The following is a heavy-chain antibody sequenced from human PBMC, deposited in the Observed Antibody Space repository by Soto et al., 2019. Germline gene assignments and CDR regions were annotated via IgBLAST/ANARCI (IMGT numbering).Heavy chain of an antibody. CDR1: GFTFSSYA. D-gene: IGHD1-26*01. CDR3: ARRGSGSYYDY. V-gene: IGHV3-23*01. J-gene: IGHJ4*02. Sequence: EVQLLESGGGLVQPGGSLRLSCAASGFTFSSYAMRWVRQAPVKGLEWVSAISGSGDSTYYADSVKGRFTISRYNAKNMLYLQMNSLRAENTAVYYCARRGSGSYYDYWGQGALVTVSS. CDR2: ISGSGDST.